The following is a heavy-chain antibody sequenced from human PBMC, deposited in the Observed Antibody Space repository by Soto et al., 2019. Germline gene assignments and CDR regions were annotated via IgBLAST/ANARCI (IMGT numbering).Heavy chain of an antibody. J-gene: IGHJ6*02. CDR2: VSHIGST. V-gene: IGHV4-30-2*01. CDR1: GGSVSSGGYS. Sequence: SETLSLTCAVSGGSVSSGGYSWTWIRQPAGKGLEWIGYVSHIGSTYYNPSLKTRVTVSLDKSKNQFSLKLTSVTAADSAVYFCARVVWSRPYYYHAMDVWAHGTTVTVSS. CDR3: ARVVWSRPYYYHAMDV. D-gene: IGHD3-3*01.